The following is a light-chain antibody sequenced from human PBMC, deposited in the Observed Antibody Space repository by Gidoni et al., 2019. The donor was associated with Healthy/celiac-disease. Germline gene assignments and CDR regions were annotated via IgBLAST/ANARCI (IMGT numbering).Light chain of an antibody. Sequence: ELVLTQPPATLSLSPGARATLSCRASQSVSSYLAWYQQKPGQAPRLLIYDASNRATGIPARFSGSGAGTDFTLTISSLEPEDFAGYYCQQRSNWPLTFGQXTKVEIK. CDR3: QQRSNWPLT. CDR1: QSVSSY. J-gene: IGKJ1*01. V-gene: IGKV3-11*01. CDR2: DAS.